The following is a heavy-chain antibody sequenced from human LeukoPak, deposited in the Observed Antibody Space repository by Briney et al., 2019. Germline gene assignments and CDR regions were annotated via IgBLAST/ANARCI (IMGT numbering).Heavy chain of an antibody. D-gene: IGHD3-22*01. J-gene: IGHJ4*02. Sequence: GESLMISCKGSGYTFSSYWIGWVRQMPGKGLEWMGIIYPGDSDTRYSPSFQGQVTISADKSISTAYLQWGSLKASDTAMYYCARPRTSGYYSPFDYWGQGTLVTVS. CDR1: GYTFSSYW. V-gene: IGHV5-51*01. CDR3: ARPRTSGYYSPFDY. CDR2: IYPGDSDT.